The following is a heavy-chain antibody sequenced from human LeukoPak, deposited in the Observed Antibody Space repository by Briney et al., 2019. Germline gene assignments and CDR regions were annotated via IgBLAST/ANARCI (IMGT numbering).Heavy chain of an antibody. D-gene: IGHD3-16*01. V-gene: IGHV3-23*01. CDR1: GFSFSSND. CDR2: MSLSTNGK. CDR3: AKALTRWAFDI. J-gene: IGHJ3*02. Sequence: GGSLKLSCAASGFSFSSNDMSWVRQAPGKGLEWVSSMSLSTNGKTYADSVKGRFTISTDNAKNTLYLQMESLRAEDTAIYYCAKALTRWAFDIWGQGTTVTVSS.